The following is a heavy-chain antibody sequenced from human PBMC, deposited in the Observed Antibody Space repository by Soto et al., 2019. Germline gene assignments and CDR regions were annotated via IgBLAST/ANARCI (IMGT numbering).Heavy chain of an antibody. V-gene: IGHV3-23*01. CDR3: AKDAYSSGYLNWFHP. CDR1: GFTFSSYA. Sequence: GGSLRLSCAASGFTFSSYAMNWVRQAPGKGLEWVSAMSGSGGSTYYADSVKGRFTISRDNSKNTLYLQMNSLRAEDTAVYHCAKDAYSSGYLNWFHPWGQGTLVTVSS. D-gene: IGHD3-22*01. J-gene: IGHJ5*02. CDR2: MSGSGGST.